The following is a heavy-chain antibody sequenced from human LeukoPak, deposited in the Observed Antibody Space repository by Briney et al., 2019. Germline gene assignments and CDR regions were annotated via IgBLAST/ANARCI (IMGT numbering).Heavy chain of an antibody. CDR1: GASLSTYY. CDR2: IFYSGGT. D-gene: IGHD3-10*01. CDR3: AKDHGSLGSRLN. Sequence: SETLSLTCIVSGASLSTYYGTWLRQAPGKGLEWIGYIFYSGGTNYNSSLKSRVTLSIDTSKNQFSLELTSVTAADTAVYYCAKDHGSLGSRLNWGQGTLVTVSS. J-gene: IGHJ4*02. V-gene: IGHV4-59*01.